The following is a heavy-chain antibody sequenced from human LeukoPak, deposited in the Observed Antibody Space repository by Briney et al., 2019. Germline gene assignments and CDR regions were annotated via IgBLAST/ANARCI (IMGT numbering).Heavy chain of an antibody. CDR1: GDSVSSNSAA. CDR2: TYYRSKWYN. D-gene: IGHD1-1*01. CDR3: TRGWNSFDY. J-gene: IGHJ4*02. V-gene: IGHV6-1*01. Sequence: SQTLSLTCAISGDSVSSNSAAWNWIRQSPSRGLEWVGSTYYRSKWYNDYALSVRGRITINPDTSKNQFSLQLNSMTPGDTAVYYCTRGWNSFDYWGQGTLVTVSS.